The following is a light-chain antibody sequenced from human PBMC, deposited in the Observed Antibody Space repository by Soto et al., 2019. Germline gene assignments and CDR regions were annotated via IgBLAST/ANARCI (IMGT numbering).Light chain of an antibody. J-gene: IGKJ1*01. CDR1: KSLLPSDGIAY. CDR2: EXS. Sequence: VLSQSPPSLSVTLGQPASMPXRPNKSLLPSDGIAYLTWXHQRKGXSPRXXXYEXSNRDSGVPDRCSGSGSGTDFTLKSSRMEAENVGAYYCMQGTHCPLTFGQGTKVDI. V-gene: IGKV2-30*02. CDR3: MQGTHCPLT.